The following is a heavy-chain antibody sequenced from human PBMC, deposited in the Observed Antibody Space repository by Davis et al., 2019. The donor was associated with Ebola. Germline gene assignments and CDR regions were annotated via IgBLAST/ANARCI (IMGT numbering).Heavy chain of an antibody. Sequence: AASVKVSCKASGYTFTSYGISWVRQAPGQGLEWMGIINPSGGSTSYAQKFQGRVTMTRDTSTSTVYMELSSLRSEDTAVYYCARDRWLEREAYYYYYGMDVWGQGTTVTVSS. J-gene: IGHJ6*02. V-gene: IGHV1-46*01. CDR3: ARDRWLEREAYYYYYGMDV. D-gene: IGHD4-23*01. CDR1: GYTFTSYG. CDR2: INPSGGST.